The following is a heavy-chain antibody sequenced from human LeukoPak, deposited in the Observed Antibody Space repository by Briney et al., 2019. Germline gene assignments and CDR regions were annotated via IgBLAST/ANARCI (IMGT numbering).Heavy chain of an antibody. V-gene: IGHV4-59*08. CDR2: IFYVGST. D-gene: IGHD2-2*01. Sequence: PSETLSLTCNVSGDSISTYYWSWIRQPPGKGLEWIGFIFYVGSTFYNPSLKSRVTMSVDTSKNQFSLRLSSVTAADTAVYYCARAGGVPASFDYWGQGTLVTVSS. CDR3: ARAGGVPASFDY. CDR1: GDSISTYY. J-gene: IGHJ4*02.